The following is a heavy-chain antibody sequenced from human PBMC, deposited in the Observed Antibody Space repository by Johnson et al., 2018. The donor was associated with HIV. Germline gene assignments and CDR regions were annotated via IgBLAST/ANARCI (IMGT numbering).Heavy chain of an antibody. CDR2: INEDGSEE. Sequence: EVQLVESGGGVVQRGGSLRLSCAASGFTFSNYWMSWVRQAPGKRLEWVANINEDGSEEYYVDSMEGRFIISRDNAEKSLFLQMNSLTAEYTAMYYALLGQEGGGIWGQGTMVTVSS. CDR1: GFTFSNYW. V-gene: IGHV3-7*02. D-gene: IGHD3-16*01. J-gene: IGHJ3*02. CDR3: LLGQEGGGI.